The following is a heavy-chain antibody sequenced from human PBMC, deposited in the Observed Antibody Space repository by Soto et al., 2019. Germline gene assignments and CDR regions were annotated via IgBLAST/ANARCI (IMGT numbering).Heavy chain of an antibody. CDR1: GGTFSSYA. V-gene: IGHV1-69*01. J-gene: IGHJ6*02. Sequence: QVQLVQSGAEVQKPGSSVKVSCKASGGTFSSYAISWVRQAPGQGLEWMGGIIPNFGTANYARKSQGRVTITADESTSTAYMQLSSLRSEDTAVYYCARGLLRGYSGYFGGGMDVWGQGTTVTVSS. D-gene: IGHD5-12*01. CDR3: ARGLLRGYSGYFGGGMDV. CDR2: IIPNFGTA.